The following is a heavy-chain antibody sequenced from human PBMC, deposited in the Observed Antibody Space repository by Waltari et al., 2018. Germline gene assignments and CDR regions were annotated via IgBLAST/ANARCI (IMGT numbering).Heavy chain of an antibody. Sequence: QLQLQESGPGLVKPSETLSLTCTVSGGSISSSSYYWGWIRQPPGKGLEWIGSIYDSGSPYYNPSLKSRVTISVDTSKNQFALKLSCVTAADTAVYYCAREVRLNWFDPWGQGTLVTVSS. CDR3: AREVRLNWFDP. CDR1: GGSISSSSYY. D-gene: IGHD3-10*01. J-gene: IGHJ5*02. V-gene: IGHV4-39*07. CDR2: IYDSGSP.